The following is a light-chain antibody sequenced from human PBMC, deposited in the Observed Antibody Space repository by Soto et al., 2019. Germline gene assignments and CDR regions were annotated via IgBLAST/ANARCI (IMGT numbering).Light chain of an antibody. CDR1: SSDIGGYNY. CDR3: SSYASSSTLYG. CDR2: DVS. Sequence: QSALTQPDSVSGSPGLSITISCTGTSSDIGGYNYVSWYQQHPGKASKLMIYDVSNRPSGIPNRFSGSRSGNTASLTISGLQAEDEADYYCSSYASSSTLYGFRTGTKLTV. V-gene: IGLV2-14*01. J-gene: IGLJ1*01.